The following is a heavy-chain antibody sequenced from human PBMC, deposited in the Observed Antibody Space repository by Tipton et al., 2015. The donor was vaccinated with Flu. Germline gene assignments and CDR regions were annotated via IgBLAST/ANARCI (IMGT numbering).Heavy chain of an antibody. CDR2: IKQDGSEK. D-gene: IGHD6-13*01. J-gene: IGHJ4*02. CDR3: ARSSYSSSWFFDY. Sequence: GSLRFSCAASGFSFSSYWMNWVRQAPGKGLEWVAKIKQDGSEKYYVDSVKGRFTISRDNAKNSLYLQMNSLRAEDTAVYFCARSSYSSSWFFDYWGQGTLVTVSS. CDR1: GFSFSSYW. V-gene: IGHV3-7*01.